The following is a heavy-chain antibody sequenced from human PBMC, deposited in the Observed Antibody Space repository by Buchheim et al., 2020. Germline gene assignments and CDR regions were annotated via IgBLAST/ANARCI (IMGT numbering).Heavy chain of an antibody. CDR2: ISYDGSNK. J-gene: IGHJ4*02. V-gene: IGHV3-30*18. Sequence: QVQLVESGGGVVQPGRSLRLSCAASGFTFSSYGMHWVRQAPGKGLEWVAVISYDGSNKYYADSVKGRFTISRDNSKNTLYLQMNSLRAEDTAVYYCAKDPIPVRFLEWLLFGYFDYWGQGTL. CDR1: GFTFSSYG. CDR3: AKDPIPVRFLEWLLFGYFDY. D-gene: IGHD3-3*01.